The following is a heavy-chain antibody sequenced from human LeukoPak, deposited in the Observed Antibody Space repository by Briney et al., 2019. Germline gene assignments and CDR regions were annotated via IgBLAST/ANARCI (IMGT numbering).Heavy chain of an antibody. J-gene: IGHJ5*02. Sequence: SETLSLTCSVSGASITSGAYYWAWLRQPPGKGLEWIGSVYYSGTINYNPSLKGRVSIPRDMSKSQFSLNLNSVNATDTAVYYCARRDYAAWFDPWGQGTLVTVSS. V-gene: IGHV4-39*07. CDR3: ARRDYAAWFDP. D-gene: IGHD4/OR15-4a*01. CDR2: VYYSGTI. CDR1: GASITSGAYY.